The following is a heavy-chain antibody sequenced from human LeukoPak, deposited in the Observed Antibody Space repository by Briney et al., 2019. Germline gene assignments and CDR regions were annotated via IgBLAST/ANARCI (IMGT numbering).Heavy chain of an antibody. CDR2: IKSKTDGGTT. D-gene: IGHD3-9*01. V-gene: IGHV3-15*01. CDR3: TTSYYDILTGYYKDY. Sequence: GGSLRLSCAASGFTLSSHTMNWVRQAPGKGLEWVGRIKSKTDGGTTDYAAPVKGRFTISRDDSKNTLYLQMNSLKTEDTAVYYCTTSYYDILTGYYKDYWGQGTLVTVSS. J-gene: IGHJ4*02. CDR1: GFTLSSHT.